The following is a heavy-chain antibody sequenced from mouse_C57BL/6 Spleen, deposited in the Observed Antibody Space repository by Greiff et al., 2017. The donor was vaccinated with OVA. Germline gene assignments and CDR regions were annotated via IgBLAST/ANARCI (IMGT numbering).Heavy chain of an antibody. Sequence: QVQLQQSGAELVKPGASVKISCKASGYAFSSYWMNWVKQRPGKGLEWIGQIYPGDGDTNYNGKFKGKATLTADKSSSTAYMQLSSLTSEDSAVYFCAREGAFIDRYYCDYWGQGTTRTVSS. CDR2: IYPGDGDT. CDR1: GYAFSSYW. V-gene: IGHV1-80*01. J-gene: IGHJ2*01. D-gene: IGHD1-1*01. CDR3: AREGAFIDRYYCDY.